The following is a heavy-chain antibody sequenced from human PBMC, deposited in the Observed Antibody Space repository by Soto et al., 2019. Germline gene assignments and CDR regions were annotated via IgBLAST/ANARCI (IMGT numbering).Heavy chain of an antibody. CDR1: GFNFSRYW. Sequence: EVQLVESGGGLVQPGGSLRLSCSASGFNFSRYWVSWVRQAPGKGPEWVANIKPDGSEKYYVGYVKGRFTISRDNAQNSLYLQMNSLRVEDTAVYYCAREAYWGQGTLVTVSS. CDR3: AREAY. J-gene: IGHJ4*02. CDR2: IKPDGSEK. V-gene: IGHV3-7*05.